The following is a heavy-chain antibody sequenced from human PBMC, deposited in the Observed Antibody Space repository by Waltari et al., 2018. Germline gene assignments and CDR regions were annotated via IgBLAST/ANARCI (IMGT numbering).Heavy chain of an antibody. V-gene: IGHV1-24*01. D-gene: IGHD2-15*01. CDR1: GYTLTELS. CDR2: FDPEDGET. J-gene: IGHJ3*02. CDR3: AINLCSGGSCYRAFDI. Sequence: QVQLVQSGAEVKKPGASVKVSCKVSGYTLTELSMHWVRQAPGKGLEWMGGFDPEDGETIYAQKFQGRVTMTEDTSTDTAYMELSSLRSEDMAVYYCAINLCSGGSCYRAFDIWGQGTMVTVSS.